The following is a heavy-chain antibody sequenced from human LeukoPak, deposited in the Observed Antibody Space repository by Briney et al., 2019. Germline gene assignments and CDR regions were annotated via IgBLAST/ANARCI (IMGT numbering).Heavy chain of an antibody. D-gene: IGHD3-10*01. CDR3: ASITMVRGLANYYYYMDV. CDR2: INHSGST. V-gene: IGHV4-34*01. Sequence: SETLSLTCAVYGGSFSGYYWSWIRQPPGKGLEWIGEINHSGSTNYNPSLKSRVTISVDTSKNQFSLKLSSVTAADTAVYYCASITMVRGLANYYYYMDVWGKGTTVTISS. J-gene: IGHJ6*03. CDR1: GGSFSGYY.